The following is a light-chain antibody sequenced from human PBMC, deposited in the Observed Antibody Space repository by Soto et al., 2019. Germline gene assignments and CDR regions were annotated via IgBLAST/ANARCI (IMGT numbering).Light chain of an antibody. CDR3: FSFTTTSTHV. V-gene: IGLV2-8*01. CDR2: EVV. Sequence: QSALTQPPSASGSPRQSVTISCTGTKNDIGVYDFVSWYQHHPGKAPRLIIYEVVQRPSGVPDRFSGSKSGNTASLTVSGLQAADEADYFCFSFTTTSTHVFGTGTKVTVL. CDR1: KNDIGVYDF. J-gene: IGLJ1*01.